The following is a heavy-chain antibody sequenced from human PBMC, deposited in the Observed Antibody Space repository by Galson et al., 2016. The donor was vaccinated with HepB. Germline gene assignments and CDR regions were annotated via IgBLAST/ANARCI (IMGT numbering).Heavy chain of an antibody. V-gene: IGHV1-46*01. CDR3: ARSIRSGWFIFFDN. CDR1: GYAFTTSF. D-gene: IGHD6-19*01. Sequence: SVKVSCKASGYAFTTSFLHWVRQAPGQGLEWMGIINPNGDFTRYPHNFQGRVTMTSDKSTRTVYMELNSLRYEDTAIYYCARSIRSGWFIFFDNWGQGALVTVS. J-gene: IGHJ4*02. CDR2: INPNGDFT.